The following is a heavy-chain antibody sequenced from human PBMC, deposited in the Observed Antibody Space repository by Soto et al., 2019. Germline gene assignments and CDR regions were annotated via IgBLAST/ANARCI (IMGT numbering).Heavy chain of an antibody. CDR1: GGSITRSHW. Sequence: QVHLQESGPGLVKPSGTLSLTCAVSGGSITRSHWWSWVRQSPGKGLEWIGEISYSGPINYNPSLKSRVTISVDKSKNQFSLKLSSVTAADTAVYHCARQGISASGTYNYGLDVWGQGTTVTVSS. CDR2: ISYSGPI. V-gene: IGHV4-4*02. D-gene: IGHD3-10*01. CDR3: ARQGISASGTYNYGLDV. J-gene: IGHJ6*02.